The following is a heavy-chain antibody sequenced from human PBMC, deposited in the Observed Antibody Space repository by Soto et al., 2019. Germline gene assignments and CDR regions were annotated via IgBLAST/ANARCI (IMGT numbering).Heavy chain of an antibody. Sequence: QVQLVQSGAEVKKPGASVKVSCKASGYTFTSNGISWVRQAPGQGLEWMGWISAYNGNTNYAHKLQGRVTRTTDTSTSTAYMELRSLGSEETAVYYCARDLAYCGGDCYPIDYWGQGTLVTVSS. CDR3: ARDLAYCGGDCYPIDY. CDR2: ISAYNGNT. V-gene: IGHV1-18*01. D-gene: IGHD2-21*02. J-gene: IGHJ4*02. CDR1: GYTFTSNG.